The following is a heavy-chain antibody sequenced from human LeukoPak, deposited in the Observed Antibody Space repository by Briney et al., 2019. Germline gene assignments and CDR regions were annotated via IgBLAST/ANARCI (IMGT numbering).Heavy chain of an antibody. D-gene: IGHD2-2*01. CDR3: ARADCSTTSCPMDV. CDR1: GGSIISSTYY. Sequence: SETLSLTCTVSGGSIISSTYYWGWIRQPPGKGLEWIGSIYYSGTTYYNPSLKSRVTISVDTSRNQFSLKLSSVTAADTAVYYCARADCSTTSCPMDVWGQGATVTVSS. V-gene: IGHV4-39*07. CDR2: IYYSGTT. J-gene: IGHJ6*02.